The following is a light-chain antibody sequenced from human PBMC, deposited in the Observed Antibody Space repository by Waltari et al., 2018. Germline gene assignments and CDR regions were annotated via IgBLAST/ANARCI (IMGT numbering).Light chain of an antibody. V-gene: IGLV2-23*02. CDR2: EVS. CDR1: SSDVGSYYL. J-gene: IGLJ1*01. CDR3: CSYAGSSYV. Sequence: QSALTQPASVSGSPGQSITISCTGTSSDVGSYYLVSWYQQHPGKAPRLMMYEVSKRPSGVANRFACSKSGNTASLTICGLQAEDEADYYCCSYAGSSYVFGTGTKVTVL.